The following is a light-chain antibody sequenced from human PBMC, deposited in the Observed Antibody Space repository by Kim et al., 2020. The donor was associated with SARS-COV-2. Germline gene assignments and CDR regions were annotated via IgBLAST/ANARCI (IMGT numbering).Light chain of an antibody. CDR2: DAG. V-gene: IGKV3-11*01. CDR1: RSSNID. J-gene: IGKJ4*01. CDR3: QHHATWAAPIT. Sequence: GGRATLPCRTSRSSNIDVDWDRQKPGRAHRLIIYDAGKRVRGVRVRYSGSGSGIDFALTINGLEPEDFEVYYCQHHATWAAPITFGGGTKVEIK.